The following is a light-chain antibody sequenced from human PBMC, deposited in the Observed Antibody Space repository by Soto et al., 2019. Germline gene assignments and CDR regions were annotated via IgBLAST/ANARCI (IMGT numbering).Light chain of an antibody. CDR2: EVS. Sequence: QSALTQPASVSGSPGQSITISCAGTSSDVGGYKYVSWYQHHPGKAPKLMIYEVSNRPSGVSTRFSGSKSGNTASLTISGLQAEDEADYYCSSYTINSTRVFGGGTKLTVL. CDR1: SSDVGGYKY. J-gene: IGLJ3*02. CDR3: SSYTINSTRV. V-gene: IGLV2-14*01.